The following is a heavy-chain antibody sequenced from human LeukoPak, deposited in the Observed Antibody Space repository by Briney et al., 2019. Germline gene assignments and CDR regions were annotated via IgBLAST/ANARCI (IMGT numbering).Heavy chain of an antibody. V-gene: IGHV4-39*07. CDR2: IFYSGST. CDR1: GGSISTSNYY. D-gene: IGHD3-9*01. J-gene: IGHJ1*01. Sequence: SETLSLTCTVSGGSISTSNYYWGWIRQPPGKGLEWIGNIFYSGSTYYSPSLKSRVTISLDTSRNQFSLKLSSVTAADTAVYYCAIAARRYDILTGISAEYFQHWGQGTLVTVSS. CDR3: AIAARRYDILTGISAEYFQH.